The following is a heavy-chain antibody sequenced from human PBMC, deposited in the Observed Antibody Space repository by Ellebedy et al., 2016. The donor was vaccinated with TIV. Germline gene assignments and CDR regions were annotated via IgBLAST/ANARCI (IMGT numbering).Heavy chain of an antibody. CDR2: INRSGGGT. V-gene: IGHV1-46*01. CDR3: ARDIQDCTGGNCYPDF. Sequence: AASVKVSCKASGYTFTSYYMHWVRQAPGQGLEWMGLINRSGGGTTYAQKFQGRVTMTRDTSTSTVYMDLSSLRSEDTAVYYCARDIQDCTGGNCYPDFWGQGTLVTVSS. CDR1: GYTFTSYY. J-gene: IGHJ4*02. D-gene: IGHD2-15*01.